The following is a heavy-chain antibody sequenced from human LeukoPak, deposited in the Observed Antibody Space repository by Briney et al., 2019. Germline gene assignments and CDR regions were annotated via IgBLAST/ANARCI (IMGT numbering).Heavy chain of an antibody. J-gene: IGHJ3*02. D-gene: IGHD6-6*01. Sequence: PGRSLRLSCTASGFTFGDYAMSWVRQAPGKGLEWVGFIRSKAYGGTTEYAASVKGRFTISRDDSKSIAYLQMNSLKTEDTAVYYCTRDQYSPGAFDIWGQGTMVTVSS. CDR2: IRSKAYGGTT. V-gene: IGHV3-49*04. CDR3: TRDQYSPGAFDI. CDR1: GFTFGDYA.